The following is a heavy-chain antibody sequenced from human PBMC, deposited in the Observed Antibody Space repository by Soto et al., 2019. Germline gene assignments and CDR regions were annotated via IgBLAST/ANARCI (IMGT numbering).Heavy chain of an antibody. D-gene: IGHD3-22*01. Sequence: GGSLRLSCAASGFTFSSYAMSWVRQAPGKGLEWVSAISGSGGSTYYADSVKGRLTISRDNSKNTLYLQMNSLRAEDTAVYYCAKSVPLSSGPGYFDYWGQGTLVTVSS. CDR2: ISGSGGST. V-gene: IGHV3-23*01. J-gene: IGHJ4*02. CDR3: AKSVPLSSGPGYFDY. CDR1: GFTFSSYA.